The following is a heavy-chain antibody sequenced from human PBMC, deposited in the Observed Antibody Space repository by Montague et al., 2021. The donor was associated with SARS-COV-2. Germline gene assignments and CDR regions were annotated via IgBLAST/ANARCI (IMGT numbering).Heavy chain of an antibody. CDR2: IHHGGST. J-gene: IGHJ6*03. V-gene: IGHV4-34*01. CDR1: GGSFSTYS. CDR3: ARLGDGVVPSPILGVGPYYSSSYIAV. D-gene: IGHD3-10*01. Sequence: SETLSLTCAVHGGSFSTYSWNWIRQPPGKGLEWIGEIHHGGSTNYNPSLKSRVTISADTSKNQFSLKLTSVAAADTAVYYCARLGDGVVPSPILGVGPYYSSSYIAVWGQGTTVTVSS.